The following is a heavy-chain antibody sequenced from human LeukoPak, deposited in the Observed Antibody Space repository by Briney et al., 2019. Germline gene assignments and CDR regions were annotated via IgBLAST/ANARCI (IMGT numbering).Heavy chain of an antibody. V-gene: IGHV4-39*01. CDR1: GGSISSSSYF. Sequence: PSETLSLTCSVSGGSISSSSYFWGWIRQPPGKGLEWIGSIYYSGSTYSNPSLKSRVTISVDTSKSQFSLKLSSVTAADTAVYYCARDGYTYGSFDYWGQGTLVTVSS. D-gene: IGHD5-18*01. CDR2: IYYSGST. CDR3: ARDGYTYGSFDY. J-gene: IGHJ4*02.